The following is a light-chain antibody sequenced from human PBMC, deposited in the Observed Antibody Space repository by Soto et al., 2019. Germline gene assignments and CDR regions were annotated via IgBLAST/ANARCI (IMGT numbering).Light chain of an antibody. CDR2: DVD. V-gene: IGLV2-14*03. CDR1: SSDIGGYNY. CDR3: SSYTSSTTVI. J-gene: IGLJ2*01. Sequence: QSALTQPASVSGSPGQSITISCTGTSSDIGGYNYVSWYQQHPGKVPKLMIYDVDDRPSGISYRFSGSKSGNTASLTISGLQAEDEAHYYCSSYTSSTTVIFGGGTQLTVL.